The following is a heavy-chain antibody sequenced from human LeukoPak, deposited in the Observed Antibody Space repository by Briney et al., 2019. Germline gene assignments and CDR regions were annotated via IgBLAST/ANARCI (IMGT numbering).Heavy chain of an antibody. CDR3: ARAQDTILVDY. V-gene: IGHV1-2*04. Sequence: GASVKVSCKASGYTFTGYYMHWVRQAPGQGLEWMGWINPNSGGINYAQKFQGWVTMTRDTSISTAYMELSRLRSDDTAVYYCARAQDTILVDYWGQGTLVTVSS. CDR1: GYTFTGYY. J-gene: IGHJ4*02. D-gene: IGHD3-3*01. CDR2: INPNSGGI.